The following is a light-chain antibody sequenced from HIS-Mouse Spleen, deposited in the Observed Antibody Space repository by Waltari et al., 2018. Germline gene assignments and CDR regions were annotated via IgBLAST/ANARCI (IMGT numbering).Light chain of an antibody. J-gene: IGLJ2*01. CDR2: DDS. CDR3: QVWDSSSDHVV. V-gene: IGLV3-21*03. CDR1: NIGRKS. Sequence: SYVLTQPPSVSVAPGKTGRITCGGNNIGRKSVPWYQQKPGQAPVLVVYDDSDRPSGIPERFSGSNSGNTATLTISRVEAGDEADYYCQVWDSSSDHVVFGGGTKLTVL.